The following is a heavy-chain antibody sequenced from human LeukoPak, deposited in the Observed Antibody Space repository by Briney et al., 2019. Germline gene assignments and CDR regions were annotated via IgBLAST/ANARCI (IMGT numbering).Heavy chain of an antibody. CDR2: IYYSGST. J-gene: IGHJ4*02. CDR1: GGSISSSSYY. CDR3: ARHDNYYGSGSSDY. Sequence: PSETLSLTCTVSGGSISSSSYYWGWIRQPPGKGLEWIGSIYYSGSTYYNPSLKSRVTISVDTSKNQFSLKLSSVTAADTAVYYCARHDNYYGSGSSDYWGQGTLVTVSS. V-gene: IGHV4-39*01. D-gene: IGHD3-10*01.